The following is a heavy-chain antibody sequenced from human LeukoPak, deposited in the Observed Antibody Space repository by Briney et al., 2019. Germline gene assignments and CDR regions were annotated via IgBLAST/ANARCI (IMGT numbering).Heavy chain of an antibody. D-gene: IGHD2-2*01. V-gene: IGHV4-30-2*01. J-gene: IGHJ5*02. Sequence: PSETLSLTCAVSGGSISSGGYSWSWIRQPPGKGLEWIGYIYHSGSIYYNPSLKSRVTISVDRSKNQFSLKLSSVTAADTAVYYCARSGLLPAANNWFDPWGQGTLVTVSS. CDR2: IYHSGSI. CDR3: ARSGLLPAANNWFDP. CDR1: GGSISSGGYS.